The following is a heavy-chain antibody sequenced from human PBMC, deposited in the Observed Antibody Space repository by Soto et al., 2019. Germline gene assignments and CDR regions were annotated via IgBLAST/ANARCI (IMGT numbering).Heavy chain of an antibody. CDR1: GFTFSSYW. CDR2: IKQDGSEK. D-gene: IGHD6-13*01. J-gene: IGHJ4*02. CDR3: ARPSAGAKYYFDN. Sequence: PGGSLRLSCAASGFTFSSYWMSWVRQAPGKGLEWVANIKQDGSEKYYVDSVKGRFTISRDNAKNSLYLQMNSLRAEDTAVYYCARPSAGAKYYFDNWGQGTLVTVSS. V-gene: IGHV3-7*05.